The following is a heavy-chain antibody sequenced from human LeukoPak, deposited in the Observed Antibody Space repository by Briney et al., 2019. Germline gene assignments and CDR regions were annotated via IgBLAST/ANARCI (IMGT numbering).Heavy chain of an antibody. Sequence: PSETLSLTCTVSGGSISSSSYYWGWIRQPPGKGLEWIGSIYYSGSTYYNRSLKSRVTISVDTSKNQFSLKLSSVTAADTAVYYCASRMYSSSSRLNFDYWGQGTLVTVSS. D-gene: IGHD6-6*01. CDR2: IYYSGST. V-gene: IGHV4-39*01. CDR1: GGSISSSSYY. CDR3: ASRMYSSSSRLNFDY. J-gene: IGHJ4*02.